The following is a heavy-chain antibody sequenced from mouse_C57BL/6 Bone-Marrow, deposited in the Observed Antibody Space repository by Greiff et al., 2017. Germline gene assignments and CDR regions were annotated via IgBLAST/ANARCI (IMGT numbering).Heavy chain of an antibody. CDR1: GYTFTSYW. CDR3: ARGYYGSRSFDY. J-gene: IGHJ2*01. D-gene: IGHD1-1*01. V-gene: IGHV1-69*01. Sequence: VQLQQPGAELVMPGASVKLSCKASGYTFTSYWMHWVKQRPGQGLEWIGEIDPSDSYTNYNQKFKGKSTLTVDKSSSTAYMQLSSLTSEDSAVYYCARGYYGSRSFDYWGQGTTLTVSS. CDR2: IDPSDSYT.